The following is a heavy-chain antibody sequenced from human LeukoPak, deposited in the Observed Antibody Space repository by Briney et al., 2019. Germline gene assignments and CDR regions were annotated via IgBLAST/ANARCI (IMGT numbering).Heavy chain of an antibody. CDR1: GFTVSANY. CDR3: ARGSGEGSGSLRYYFYY. D-gene: IGHD3-10*01. CDR2: IYSGGST. J-gene: IGHJ4*02. Sequence: GGSLRLSCAASGFTVSANYMSWVRQAPGKGLECVSVIYSGGSTYYADSVKGRFTITRDNSKSTLYLQMNSLRAEDTAVYFCARGSGEGSGSLRYYFYYWGLGTLVTVSS. V-gene: IGHV3-66*01.